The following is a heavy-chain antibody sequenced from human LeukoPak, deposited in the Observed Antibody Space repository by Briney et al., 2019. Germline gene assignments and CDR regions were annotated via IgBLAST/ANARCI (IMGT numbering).Heavy chain of an antibody. V-gene: IGHV4-59*01. CDR1: SGSISSYY. D-gene: IGHD5-18*01. Sequence: SETLSLTCTVSSGSISSYYWSWIRQPPGKGLEWIGYIYYSGSTNYNPSLKSRVTISVDTSKNQFSLKLSSVTAADTAVYYCARGMQPRYSYGLARGLLFDYWGQGTLVTVSS. CDR3: ARGMQPRYSYGLARGLLFDY. CDR2: IYYSGST. J-gene: IGHJ4*02.